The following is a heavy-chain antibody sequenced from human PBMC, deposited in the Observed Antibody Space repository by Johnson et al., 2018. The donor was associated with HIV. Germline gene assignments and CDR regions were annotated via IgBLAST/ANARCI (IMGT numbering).Heavy chain of an antibody. D-gene: IGHD6-19*01. J-gene: IGHJ3*02. CDR3: ARVRYSSGWPIYAFDI. CDR1: GFTFTDYY. Sequence: QVQLVESGGSLVQPGGSMRLSCAASGFTFTDYYMTWIRQAPGKGLEWVSHISTSGGGIYYADSVKGRFTISRDNARNSLYLQMHSLRAEDTAVYYCARVRYSSGWPIYAFDIWGQGTVVIVSS. CDR2: ISTSGGGI. V-gene: IGHV3-11*04.